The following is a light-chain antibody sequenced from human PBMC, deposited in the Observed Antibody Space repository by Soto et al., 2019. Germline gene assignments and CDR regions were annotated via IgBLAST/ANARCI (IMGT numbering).Light chain of an antibody. J-gene: IGLJ7*01. CDR2: GVT. V-gene: IGLV2-14*01. Sequence: QSALTQPASVSGSPGQSITISCTGTSSDIGYYNYVSWYQLHPGKAPKLLIYGVTNRPSGISYCFSGSKSGNTASLTISGLQSEDEADYYCSSYGSSSTLVFGAGTQLTVL. CDR1: SSDIGYYNY. CDR3: SSYGSSSTLV.